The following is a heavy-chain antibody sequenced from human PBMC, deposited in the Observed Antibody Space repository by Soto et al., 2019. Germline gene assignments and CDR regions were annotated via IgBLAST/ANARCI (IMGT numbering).Heavy chain of an antibody. V-gene: IGHV1-69*01. CDR1: GGTFSSYA. D-gene: IGHD3-10*01. CDR3: ARDLYYYGSGSIYYYYGMDV. CDR2: IIPIFGTA. Sequence: QVQLVQSGAEVKKPGSSVKVSCKASGGTFSSYAISWVRQAPGQGLEWMGGIIPIFGTANYAQKFQGRVTITADDSTSKAYMELCSLRSEDTAVYYCARDLYYYGSGSIYYYYGMDVWGQGTTVTVSS. J-gene: IGHJ6*02.